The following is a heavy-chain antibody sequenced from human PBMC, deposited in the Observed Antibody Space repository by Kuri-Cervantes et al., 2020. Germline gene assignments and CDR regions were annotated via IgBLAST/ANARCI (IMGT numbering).Heavy chain of an antibody. J-gene: IGHJ5*02. CDR1: GYTFTSYG. V-gene: IGHV1-18*01. D-gene: IGHD6-19*01. Sequence: ASVKVSCKASGYTFTSYGISWVRQAPGQGLEWMGWISAYNGNTNYAQKLQGRVTMTTDTSTSTAYMELRSLRSDDTAVYYCARDRTYSSGWNWFDPWGQGTLVTVSS. CDR3: ARDRTYSSGWNWFDP. CDR2: ISAYNGNT.